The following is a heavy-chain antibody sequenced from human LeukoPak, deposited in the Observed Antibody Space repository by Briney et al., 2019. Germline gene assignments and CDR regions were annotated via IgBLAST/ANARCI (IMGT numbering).Heavy chain of an antibody. CDR2: IWINGRDE. D-gene: IGHD3-10*01. Sequence: GSLRLSCAASGFTFGIYGMHWVRQAPGKGLEWVASIWINGRDETCVDSVKGRFTISRDNSTLFLQMNSLRPDDTAIYFCARGKGSGRFGYFYYGVDIWGQWTTVTVSS. J-gene: IGHJ6*02. V-gene: IGHV3-33*01. CDR3: ARGKGSGRFGYFYYGVDI. CDR1: GFTFGIYG.